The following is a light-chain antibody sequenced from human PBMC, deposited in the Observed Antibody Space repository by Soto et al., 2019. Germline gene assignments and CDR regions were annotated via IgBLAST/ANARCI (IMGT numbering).Light chain of an antibody. Sequence: QSVLTQPPSVSGAPGQRVTIYCTGSSSNIGAGYDVHWYQHLPGTAPKLLIYGNSNRPSGVPDRFSGSKSGTSASLAITGLQAEDEADYYCQSYDSSLSVVFRGGTKLTVL. V-gene: IGLV1-40*01. J-gene: IGLJ2*01. CDR1: SSNIGAGYD. CDR3: QSYDSSLSVV. CDR2: GNS.